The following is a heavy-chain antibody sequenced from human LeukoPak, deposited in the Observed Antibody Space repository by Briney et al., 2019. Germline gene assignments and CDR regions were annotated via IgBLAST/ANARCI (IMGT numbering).Heavy chain of an antibody. CDR1: GESFSGYY. Sequence: PSETLSLTCAVYGESFSGYYWSWIRQPPGKGLEWIGEINHSGSTNYNPSLKSRVTISVDTSKNQFSLKLSSVTAADTAVYYCARGGVRGQYYYYYMDVWGKGTTVTVSS. CDR3: ARGGVRGQYYYYYMDV. CDR2: INHSGST. V-gene: IGHV4-34*01. J-gene: IGHJ6*03. D-gene: IGHD3-10*01.